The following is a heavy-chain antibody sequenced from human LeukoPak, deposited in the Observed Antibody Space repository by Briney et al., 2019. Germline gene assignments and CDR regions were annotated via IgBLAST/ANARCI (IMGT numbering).Heavy chain of an antibody. D-gene: IGHD6-19*01. CDR3: ANLGIAVANWFDP. CDR2: ISGSGGST. J-gene: IGHJ5*02. V-gene: IGHV3-23*01. CDR1: GFTFSSDA. Sequence: GGSLRLSCAASGFTFSSDAMSWVRQAPGKGLEWVSAISGSGGSTNYADSVKGRFTISRDNSKNTLYLQMNSLRAEDTAVYYCANLGIAVANWFDPWGQGTLVTVSS.